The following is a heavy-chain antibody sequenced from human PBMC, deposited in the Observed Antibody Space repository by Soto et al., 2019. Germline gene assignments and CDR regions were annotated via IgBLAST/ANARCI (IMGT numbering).Heavy chain of an antibody. Sequence: QVQLVQSGAEVKKPGASVKVSCKASGYTFTSYGISWVRQAPGQGLEWMGWISAYNGNTNYAQKLQGRVTRTTDTATSTAYMELRSLRSDDTAVYYCARRMTTVTTGGWFDPWGQGTLVTVSS. D-gene: IGHD4-17*01. J-gene: IGHJ5*02. V-gene: IGHV1-18*01. CDR1: GYTFTSYG. CDR3: ARRMTTVTTGGWFDP. CDR2: ISAYNGNT.